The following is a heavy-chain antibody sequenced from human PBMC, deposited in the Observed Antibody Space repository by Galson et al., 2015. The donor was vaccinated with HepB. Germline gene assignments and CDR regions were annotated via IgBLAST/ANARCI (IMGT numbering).Heavy chain of an antibody. V-gene: IGHV3-23*01. D-gene: IGHD3-10*01. CDR3: AKGTSLWFGDTLDY. J-gene: IGHJ4*02. CDR2: ISGGGGHT. CDR1: GFTFSTYA. Sequence: SLRLSCAASGFTFSTYAMHWIRQAPGKGLEWVSSISGGGGHTYYADSVKGRFTISRDNSKNTLYLQMNSLGAEDTAVYYCAKGTSLWFGDTLDYWGQGTLVTVSS.